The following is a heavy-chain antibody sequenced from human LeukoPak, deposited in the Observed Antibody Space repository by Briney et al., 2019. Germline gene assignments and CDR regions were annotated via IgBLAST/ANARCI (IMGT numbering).Heavy chain of an antibody. V-gene: IGHV3-23*01. D-gene: IGHD6-19*01. Sequence: PGGSLRLSCAASGFTFSSYAMSWVRQAPGKGLEWVSAISGSGGSTYYADSVKGRFTISRDNSKNTLYLQMNSLRAEDTAVYYCARCSVAGTETFDYWGQGTLVTVSS. CDR3: ARCSVAGTETFDY. J-gene: IGHJ4*02. CDR2: ISGSGGST. CDR1: GFTFSSYA.